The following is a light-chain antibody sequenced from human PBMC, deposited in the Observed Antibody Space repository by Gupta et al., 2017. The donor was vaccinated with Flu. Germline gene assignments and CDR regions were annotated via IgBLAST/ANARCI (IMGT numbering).Light chain of an antibody. CDR3: QQYNIWPPWT. CDR1: RSDNSN. CDR2: CSS. J-gene: IGKJ1*01. V-gene: IGKV3-15*01. Sequence: RATLSCSSSRSDNSNLSCYNQKPGQAPSHLINCSSTRATGSPAKFIGSGSGTEFTLTISSLQSEDFAVYYCQQYNIWPPWTFGQGTKLEIK.